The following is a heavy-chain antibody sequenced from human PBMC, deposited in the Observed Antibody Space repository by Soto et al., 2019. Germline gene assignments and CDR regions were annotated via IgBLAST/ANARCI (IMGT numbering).Heavy chain of an antibody. CDR2: IIPIYGTA. CDR3: AKDRRADWESYYYSAMDV. CDR1: GGTFSSFT. V-gene: IGHV1-69*01. Sequence: VQLVQSGAEVKKPGSSVKVSCKASGGTFSSFTISWVRQAPGQGLEWMGGIIPIYGTANYAQKFQGRVPITADASTRTAYMELSSLRSEDTAVYYCAKDRRADWESYYYSAMDVWGQGTTVTVSS. D-gene: IGHD1-26*01. J-gene: IGHJ6*02.